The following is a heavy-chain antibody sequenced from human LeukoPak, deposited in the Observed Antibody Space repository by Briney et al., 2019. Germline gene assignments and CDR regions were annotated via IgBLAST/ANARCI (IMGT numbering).Heavy chain of an antibody. V-gene: IGHV4-38-2*01. CDR3: ARHDPITMIVVVAGALGYFDY. CDR1: GYSISSGYY. J-gene: IGHJ4*02. CDR2: IYHSGST. D-gene: IGHD3-22*01. Sequence: PSETLSLTCAVSGYSISSGYYWGWIRQPPGKGLEWIGSIYHSGSTYYNPSLKSRVTISVDTSKNQFSLTLSSVTAADTAVYYCARHDPITMIVVVAGALGYFDYWGQGTLVTVSS.